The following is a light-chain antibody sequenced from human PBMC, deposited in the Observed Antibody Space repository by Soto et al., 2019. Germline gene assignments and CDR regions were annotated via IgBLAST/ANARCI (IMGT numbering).Light chain of an antibody. CDR3: FSKISGFVYG. J-gene: IGLJ1*01. Sequence: LAQPASVSGSFGQSITISCSGPNTDLGVYGYVSWYQHQPGKAPKLLIYDVNNRPSGISDRFSGSKSGDTASLTISGLQAEDEADYFCFSKISGFVYGFGTGTKV. CDR2: DVN. V-gene: IGLV2-14*01. CDR1: NTDLGVYGY.